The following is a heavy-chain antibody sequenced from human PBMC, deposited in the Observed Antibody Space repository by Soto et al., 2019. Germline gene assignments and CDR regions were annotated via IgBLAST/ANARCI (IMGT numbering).Heavy chain of an antibody. V-gene: IGHV4-31*03. CDR3: ARDQPELLRGNWFDP. CDR1: GGSISSGGYY. J-gene: IGHJ5*02. CDR2: IYYSGST. D-gene: IGHD1-7*01. Sequence: QVQLQESGPGLVKPSQTLSFTCTVSGGSISSGGYYWSWIRQHPGKGLEWIGYIYYSGSTYYNPSLKSRVTISVDTSKNQFSLKLSSVTAADTAVYYCARDQPELLRGNWFDPWGQGTLVTVSS.